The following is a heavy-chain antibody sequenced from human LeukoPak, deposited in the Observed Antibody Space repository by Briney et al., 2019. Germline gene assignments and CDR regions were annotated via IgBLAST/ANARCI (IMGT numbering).Heavy chain of an antibody. V-gene: IGHV1-18*01. Sequence: ASVTVSCTASGYTFTSYDVNWVRQAPGQGLEWMGWISAYNGNTNYAQKLQGRVTMTTDTSTSTAYMELRSLRSDDTAAYYCARDRSSYYYGMDVWGQGTTVTVSS. CDR2: ISAYNGNT. CDR1: GYTFTSYD. CDR3: ARDRSSYYYGMDV. J-gene: IGHJ6*02.